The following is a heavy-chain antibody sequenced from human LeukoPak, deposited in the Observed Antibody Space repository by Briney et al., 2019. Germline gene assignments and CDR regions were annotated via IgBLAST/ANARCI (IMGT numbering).Heavy chain of an antibody. D-gene: IGHD3-22*01. J-gene: IGHJ5*02. CDR2: IYYSGST. CDR3: ARFQRGYYYDSSGYA. Sequence: SETLSLTCTVSGGSISSSSYYWGWIRQPPGKGLEWIGSIYYSGSTYYNPSLKSRVTISVDTSKNQFSLKLSSVTAADTAVYYYARFQRGYYYDSSGYAWGQGTLVTVSS. V-gene: IGHV4-39*01. CDR1: GGSISSSSYY.